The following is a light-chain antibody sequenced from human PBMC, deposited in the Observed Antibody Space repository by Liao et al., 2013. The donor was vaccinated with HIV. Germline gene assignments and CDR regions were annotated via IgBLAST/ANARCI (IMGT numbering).Light chain of an antibody. CDR2: HDS. J-gene: IGLJ3*02. Sequence: SYELTQPPSVSVAPGKTARITCGGKNIGSKSVHWYQQKPGQAPVMVISHDSERPSGIPERFSGSSSGTTVTLTISGVQAEDEADYYCQSADRSATYEVFGGGTKLSVL. CDR1: NIGSKS. V-gene: IGLV3-21*01. CDR3: QSADRSATYEV.